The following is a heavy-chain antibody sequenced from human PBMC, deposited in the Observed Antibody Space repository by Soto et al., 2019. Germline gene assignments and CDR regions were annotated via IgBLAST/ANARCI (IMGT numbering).Heavy chain of an antibody. J-gene: IGHJ4*02. CDR1: GGSNIRDGYY. CDR3: ARATPAGSADF. V-gene: IGHV4-31*03. D-gene: IGHD2-2*01. Sequence: SETLSLTCTVSGGSNIRDGYYWSWIRQHPGKGLEWIAYISYSGSSYSNPSLKSRVTISADTSKNQFSLRLTSVTAADTSVYFCARATPAGSADFWGQGTLVTVSS. CDR2: ISYSGSS.